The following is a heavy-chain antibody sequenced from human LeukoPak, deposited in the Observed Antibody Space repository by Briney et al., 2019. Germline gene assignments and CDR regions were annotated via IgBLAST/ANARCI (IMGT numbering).Heavy chain of an antibody. D-gene: IGHD6-13*01. Sequence: SETLSLTCTVSGGSISSSSYCWGWIRQPPGKGLEWIGSIYYSGSTNYNPSLKSRVTISVDTSKNQFSLKLSSVTAADTAVYYCARLPHSRRGFTYSSSSYYYYMDVWGKGTTVTVSS. J-gene: IGHJ6*03. CDR2: IYYSGST. CDR1: GGSISSSSYC. CDR3: ARLPHSRRGFTYSSSSYYYYMDV. V-gene: IGHV4-39*07.